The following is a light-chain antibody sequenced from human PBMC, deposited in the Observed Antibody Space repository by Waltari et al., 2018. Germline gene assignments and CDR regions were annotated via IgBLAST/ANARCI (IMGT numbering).Light chain of an antibody. CDR2: KDN. V-gene: IGLV3-25*03. CDR3: QSADSSGNFLV. J-gene: IGLJ2*01. CDR1: ALQQQY. Sequence: SYELTQPPPVSASPGQTATTTCPGYALQQQYTYSYHQKTGQSPELVIYKDNERPSGSPERFAASKSGTTVTLTISGAQAEDEADYYCQSADSSGNFLVFGGGTKLTVL.